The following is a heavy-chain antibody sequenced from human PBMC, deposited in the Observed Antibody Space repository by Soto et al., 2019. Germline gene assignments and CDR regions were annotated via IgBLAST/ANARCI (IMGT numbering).Heavy chain of an antibody. D-gene: IGHD6-6*01. J-gene: IGHJ3*02. CDR3: AADPRYSSSSYAFDI. CDR2: IVVGSGNT. Sequence: ASVKVSCKASGFTFTSSAMQWVRQARGQRLEWIGWIVVGSGNTNYAQKFQERVTITRDMSTSTAYMELSSLRSEDTAVYYCAADPRYSSSSYAFDIWGQGTMVTVSS. V-gene: IGHV1-58*02. CDR1: GFTFTSSA.